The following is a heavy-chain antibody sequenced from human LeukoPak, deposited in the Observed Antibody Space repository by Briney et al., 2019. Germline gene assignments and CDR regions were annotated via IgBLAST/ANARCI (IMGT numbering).Heavy chain of an antibody. CDR1: GFTFSTYN. Sequence: GGSLRLSCAASGFTFSTYNMNWVRQAPGKGLEWLAYITSNINTIYYADSVKGRFTISRDNAKNSLYLQMNSLRAEDTAVYFCARDPGAFPYFFDYWGQGTLVTVSS. V-gene: IGHV3-48*04. D-gene: IGHD4/OR15-4a*01. CDR3: ARDPGAFPYFFDY. J-gene: IGHJ4*02. CDR2: ITSNINTI.